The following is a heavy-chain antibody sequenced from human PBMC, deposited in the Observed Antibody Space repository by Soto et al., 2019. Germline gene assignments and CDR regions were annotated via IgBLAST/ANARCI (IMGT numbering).Heavy chain of an antibody. D-gene: IGHD1-26*01. Sequence: QVQLVESGGGVIQPGRSLRLSCAASGFTFSSNDMHWVRQAPGKGLEWVAVISYDGSNKYYADSVKGRFTISRDNPKNTLYLQMNSLRAEDTAVYYCASPKGEDSGSYFDSWGQGALVTV. CDR3: ASPKGEDSGSYFDS. CDR1: GFTFSSND. CDR2: ISYDGSNK. V-gene: IGHV3-30-3*01. J-gene: IGHJ4*02.